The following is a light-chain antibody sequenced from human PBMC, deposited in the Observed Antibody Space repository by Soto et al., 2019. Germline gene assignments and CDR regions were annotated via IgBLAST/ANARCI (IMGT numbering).Light chain of an antibody. Sequence: MTTQSPAPVSVSPGGRATSSCRASQSVTTNMAWYKQKPGQAPRLLIYAASTRATGIPARFSGSGPGTEFTLTISSLQSEDFAVYYCQQYNNWSFGQGTRLEI. CDR3: QQYNNWS. J-gene: IGKJ5*01. CDR2: AAS. CDR1: QSVTTN. V-gene: IGKV3-15*01.